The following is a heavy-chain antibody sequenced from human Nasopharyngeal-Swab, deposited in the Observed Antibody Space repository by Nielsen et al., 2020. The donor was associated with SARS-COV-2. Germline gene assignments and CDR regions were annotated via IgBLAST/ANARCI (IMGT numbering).Heavy chain of an antibody. Sequence: GSLRLSCTVSGGSILSSTYYWGWIRPPPGKGLEWIGRIYYSGATYYNPPLKNRLTMSVDMSKDQFSLKLYSVTAADTAVYYCARRSLGYYDSSGSAVHVAFDIWGQGTMVTVSS. CDR1: GGSILSSTYY. CDR2: IYYSGAT. D-gene: IGHD3-22*01. J-gene: IGHJ3*02. V-gene: IGHV4-39*01. CDR3: ARRSLGYYDSSGSAVHVAFDI.